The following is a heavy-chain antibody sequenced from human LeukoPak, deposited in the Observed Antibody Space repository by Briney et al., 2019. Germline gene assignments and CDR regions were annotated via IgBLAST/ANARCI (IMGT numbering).Heavy chain of an antibody. V-gene: IGHV1-2*04. J-gene: IGHJ4*02. CDR2: INPNSGGT. D-gene: IGHD6-19*01. Sequence: GASVKVSCKASGYTSTGYYMHWVRQAPGQGLEWMGWINPNSGGTNYAQKFQGWVTMTRDTSISTAYMELSRLRSDDTAVYYCARVVAGTWGVFDYWGQGTLVTVSS. CDR3: ARVVAGTWGVFDY. CDR1: GYTSTGYY.